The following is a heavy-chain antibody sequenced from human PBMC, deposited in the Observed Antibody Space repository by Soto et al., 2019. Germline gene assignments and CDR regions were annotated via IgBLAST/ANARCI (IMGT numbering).Heavy chain of an antibody. D-gene: IGHD3-10*01. Sequence: SEALSLTCTVSGGSISSGGYYWSWIRQHPGKGLEWIGYIYYSGSTYYNPSLKSRVTISVDTSKNQFSLKLSSVTAADTAVYYCARVWVIMVRGLIINWFDLCCQATLVTVSS. J-gene: IGHJ5*02. CDR2: IYYSGST. V-gene: IGHV4-31*03. CDR3: ARVWVIMVRGLIINWFDL. CDR1: GGSISSGGYY.